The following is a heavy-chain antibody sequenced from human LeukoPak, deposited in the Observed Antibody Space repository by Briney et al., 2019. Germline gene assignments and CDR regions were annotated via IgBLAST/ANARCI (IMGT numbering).Heavy chain of an antibody. CDR2: IYSSGST. CDR3: ARSDGYGLVGI. J-gene: IGHJ3*02. Sequence: KSSETLSLTCTVSGGSITIYYWNWIRQPPGKTLEWIGSIYSSGSTYYNSSLKSRVIILIDTAKNHFSLNLSSVTAADTAVYYCARSDGYGLVGIWGQGTMVTVSS. D-gene: IGHD3-10*01. CDR1: GGSITIYY. V-gene: IGHV4-59*12.